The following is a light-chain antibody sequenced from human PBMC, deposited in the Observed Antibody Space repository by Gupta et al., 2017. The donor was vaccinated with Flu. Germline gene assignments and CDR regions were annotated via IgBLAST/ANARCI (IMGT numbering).Light chain of an antibody. J-gene: IGKJ2*01. V-gene: IGKV1-39*01. CDR3: QQSYSSLYT. Sequence: DIQMTQSPSSLSAPVGDRVTITCRASQSINTYLNWYQQKPGKAPKLLIYGSSSLQSGVPSTFSGSGYGTDFSLTISNLQPEDFATYYCQQSYSSLYTFGQGTKLEIK. CDR2: GSS. CDR1: QSINTY.